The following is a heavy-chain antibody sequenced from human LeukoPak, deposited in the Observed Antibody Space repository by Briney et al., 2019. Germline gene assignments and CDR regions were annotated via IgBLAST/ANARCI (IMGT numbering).Heavy chain of an antibody. CDR1: GFSLTTSGVG. Sequence: SGPTLVNPTQTLTLTCTFSGFSLTTSGVGVGWIRQPPGKALEWLALIYRNDDKRYSPSLKSRLTITKDTSKNQVVLTMTNMDPVDTATYYCAHYYYDSGGCSLDYWGQGTLVTVSS. D-gene: IGHD3-22*01. V-gene: IGHV2-5*01. J-gene: IGHJ4*02. CDR3: AHYYYDSGGCSLDY. CDR2: IYRNDDK.